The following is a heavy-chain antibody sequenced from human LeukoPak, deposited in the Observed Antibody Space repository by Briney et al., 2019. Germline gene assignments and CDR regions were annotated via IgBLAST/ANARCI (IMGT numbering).Heavy chain of an antibody. D-gene: IGHD4-17*01. V-gene: IGHV3-48*03. CDR3: ARMTTSDY. CDR1: GFTFSSCE. CDR2: ISSSGNNI. J-gene: IGHJ4*02. Sequence: GGSLRLSCAASGFTFSSCEMNWVRQAPGKGLEWVAYISSSGNNIYYADSVKGRFTVSRDNAKNSLYLQMNSLRAEDTAVYYCARMTTSDYWDQGTLVTVSS.